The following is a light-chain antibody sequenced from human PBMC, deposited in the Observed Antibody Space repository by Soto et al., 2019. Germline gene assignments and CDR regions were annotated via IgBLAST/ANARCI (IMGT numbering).Light chain of an antibody. CDR3: SSYTSSSTLYV. CDR1: SSDVGGYNY. Sequence: QSALTQPASVSGSPGQSITISCTGTSSDVGGYNYVSWYQQHPGKAPKLMIYDVSNRPSGVSSRCSGSKSGNTASLTISGLQAEDEADYYCSSYTSSSTLYVFGTGTKVTVL. CDR2: DVS. J-gene: IGLJ1*01. V-gene: IGLV2-14*01.